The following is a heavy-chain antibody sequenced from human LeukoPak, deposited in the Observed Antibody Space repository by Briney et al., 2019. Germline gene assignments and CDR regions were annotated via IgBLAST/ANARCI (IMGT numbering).Heavy chain of an antibody. CDR3: ARVMYSSGWSFDY. D-gene: IGHD6-19*01. CDR2: INSDGINT. J-gene: IGHJ4*02. CDR1: GFTFSNYW. Sequence: GGSLRLSCAASGFTFSNYWMHWVRQAPGKGLVWVSRINSDGINTSYADSVKGRFTISRDNAKNTLNLQMNSLRAEDTAVYYCARVMYSSGWSFDYWGQGTLATVSS. V-gene: IGHV3-74*01.